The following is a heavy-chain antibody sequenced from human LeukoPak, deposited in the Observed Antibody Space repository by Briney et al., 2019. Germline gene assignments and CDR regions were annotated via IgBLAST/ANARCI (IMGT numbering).Heavy chain of an antibody. J-gene: IGHJ4*02. CDR3: AKERRDGYNYYFDY. CDR1: GFTFSSYG. Sequence: PGRSLRLSCAASGFTFSSYGVHWVRQAPGKGLEWVAVISYDGSNKYYADSVKGRFTISRDNSKNTLYLQMNSLRAEDTAVYYCAKERRDGYNYYFDYWGQGTLVTVSS. V-gene: IGHV3-30*18. D-gene: IGHD5-24*01. CDR2: ISYDGSNK.